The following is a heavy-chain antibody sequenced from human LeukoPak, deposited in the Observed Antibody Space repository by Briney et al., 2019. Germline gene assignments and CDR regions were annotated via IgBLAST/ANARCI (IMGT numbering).Heavy chain of an antibody. J-gene: IGHJ4*02. D-gene: IGHD5-12*01. CDR1: GFTFSSYG. CDR2: ISYDGSNK. V-gene: IGHV3-30*18. CDR3: AKEVLYSGYEPPDY. Sequence: SGRSLRLSCAASGFTFSSYGMHWVRQAPGKGLEWVAVISYDGSNKYYADSVKGRFAISRDNSKNTLYLQMNSLRAEDTSVCYCAKEVLYSGYEPPDYWGQGTLVTVSS.